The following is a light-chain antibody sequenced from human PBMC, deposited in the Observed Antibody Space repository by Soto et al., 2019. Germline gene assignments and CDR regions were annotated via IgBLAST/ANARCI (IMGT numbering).Light chain of an antibody. J-gene: IGLJ1*01. V-gene: IGLV2-23*01. CDR3: CLKAGSSAYV. Sequence: QSVLTQPASVSGSPGQSITISCAGTNSDVGNSNTVSWYQQHPGKAPRLIIYEGTERPSGISNRFSGSKSGNSASLTISGLQAEDEADYYCCLKAGSSAYVFGTGTKLTVL. CDR2: EGT. CDR1: NSDVGNSNT.